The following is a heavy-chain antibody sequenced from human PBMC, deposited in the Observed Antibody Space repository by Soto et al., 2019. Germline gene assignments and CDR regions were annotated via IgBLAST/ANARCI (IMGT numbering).Heavy chain of an antibody. CDR2: MNPNSGNT. Sequence: XSVKVSCKASGYTFTSYDINWVRQTTGQGLEWMGWMNPNSGNTGYAQKFQGRVTMTRNTSISTAYMELSSLRSEDTAVYYCARDPAAGTGWFDTWGQGTLVTVS. CDR3: ARDPAAGTGWFDT. D-gene: IGHD6-13*01. CDR1: GYTFTSYD. J-gene: IGHJ5*02. V-gene: IGHV1-8*01.